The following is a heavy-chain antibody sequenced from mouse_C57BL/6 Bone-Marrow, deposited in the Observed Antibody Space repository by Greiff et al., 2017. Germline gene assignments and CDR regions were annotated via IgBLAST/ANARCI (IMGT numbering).Heavy chain of an antibody. CDR2: ISSGSSTI. CDR3: ARKAYWYFDV. J-gene: IGHJ1*03. V-gene: IGHV5-17*01. CDR1: GFTFSDYG. Sequence: EVQLQESGGGLVKPGGSLKLSCAASGFTFSDYGMHWVRQAPEKGLEWVAYISSGSSTIYYADTVKGRFTISRDNAKNTLFLQMTSVRSEDTAMYYCARKAYWYFDVWGTGTTVTVSS.